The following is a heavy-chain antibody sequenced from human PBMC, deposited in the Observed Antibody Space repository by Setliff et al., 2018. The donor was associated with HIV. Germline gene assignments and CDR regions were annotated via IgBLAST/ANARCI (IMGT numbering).Heavy chain of an antibody. CDR1: GFTFRYFT. J-gene: IGHJ6*02. D-gene: IGHD1-1*01. CDR2: IRSTAYSGTT. V-gene: IGHV3-49*04. Sequence: GGSLRLSCTASGFTFRYFTMSWVRQAPGKGLEWLGFIRSTAYSGTTQYAASVKDRFTISRDNSKSIAYLQMNTLRSDDTAVYYCARGKSGFETTGIDYGMDRWGQGTTVTVSS. CDR3: ARGKSGFETTGIDYGMDR.